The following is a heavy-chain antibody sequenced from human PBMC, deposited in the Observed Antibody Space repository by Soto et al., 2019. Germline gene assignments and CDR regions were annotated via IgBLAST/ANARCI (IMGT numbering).Heavy chain of an antibody. Sequence: QVQLVESGGGVVQPGRSLRLSCAASGFTFSKYGMHWVRQAPGKGLEWVAFISYAGSNKYYADSVKGRITISRDNSKDTLYLQMNRLRAEDTAVYYCAKNRLANSPYYYYYYGMDVWGQGTTVTVSS. CDR1: GFTFSKYG. D-gene: IGHD6-25*01. CDR2: ISYAGSNK. J-gene: IGHJ6*02. V-gene: IGHV3-30*18. CDR3: AKNRLANSPYYYYYYGMDV.